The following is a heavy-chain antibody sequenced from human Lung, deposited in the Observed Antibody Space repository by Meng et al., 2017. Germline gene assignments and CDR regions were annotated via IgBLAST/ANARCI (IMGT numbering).Heavy chain of an antibody. D-gene: IGHD6-13*01. V-gene: IGHV1-2*06. CDR1: GYNFPDYY. J-gene: IGHJ4*02. Sequence: ASVTVSCKPSGYNFPDYYIHWVRQAPGQGREWMGRIDSKNGDTHYAQKFQGRVTMTGDTSISTAYMDLSGLRSDDTAVYYCARDEDIAAAGKLFGDYWGQGTLVTVSS. CDR3: ARDEDIAAAGKLFGDY. CDR2: IDSKNGDT.